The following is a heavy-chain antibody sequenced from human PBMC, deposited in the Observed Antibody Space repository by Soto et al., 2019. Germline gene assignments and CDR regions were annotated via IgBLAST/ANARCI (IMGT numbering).Heavy chain of an antibody. V-gene: IGHV3-48*01. CDR1: GFTFSSYS. D-gene: IGHD2-15*01. Sequence: GGSLRLSCAASGFTFSSYSMNWVRQAPGKGLEWVSYISSSSSTIYYADSVKGRFTISRDNAKNSLYLQMNSLRAEDTAVYYCAREGVVVAADLYYYYYYMDVWGKGTTVTVSS. J-gene: IGHJ6*03. CDR2: ISSSSSTI. CDR3: AREGVVVAADLYYYYYYMDV.